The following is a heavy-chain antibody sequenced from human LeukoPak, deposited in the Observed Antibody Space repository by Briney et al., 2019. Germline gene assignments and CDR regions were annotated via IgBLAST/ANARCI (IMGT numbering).Heavy chain of an antibody. Sequence: GGSLRLSCAASGFTFSSYAMSWVRQAPGGGLERVSAISGSGGSTYYADSVKGRFTISRDNSKNTLHLQMNSLRAEDTAVYYCAKVATGKKAQDAFDIWGQGTMVTVSS. CDR3: AKVATGKKAQDAFDI. V-gene: IGHV3-23*01. D-gene: IGHD1-1*01. J-gene: IGHJ3*02. CDR1: GFTFSSYA. CDR2: ISGSGGST.